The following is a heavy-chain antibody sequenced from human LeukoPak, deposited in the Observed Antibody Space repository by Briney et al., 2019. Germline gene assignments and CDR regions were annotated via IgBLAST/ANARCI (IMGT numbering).Heavy chain of an antibody. CDR1: TFNFSDYG. D-gene: IGHD2-21*02. V-gene: IGHV3-30*18. Sequence: GRSLRLSCGDSTFNFSDYGMHWVRQAPGKGLEWLALISYDGRTKFYADSLKGRFTISRDISKNTLYLQINSLRPEDTAVYHCAKGACGGDCGYFDSWGQGTLITVSS. J-gene: IGHJ4*02. CDR2: ISYDGRTK. CDR3: AKGACGGDCGYFDS.